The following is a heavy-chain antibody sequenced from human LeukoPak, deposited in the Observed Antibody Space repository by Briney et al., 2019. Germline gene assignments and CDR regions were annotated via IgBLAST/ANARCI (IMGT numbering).Heavy chain of an antibody. CDR2: IIPIFGTA. CDR3: AREDCSGGSCYSLSLTPVFHVFDI. V-gene: IGHV1-69*13. Sequence: SVKVSCKASGGTFSSYAISWGRQAPGQGLEWMGGIIPIFGTANYAQKFQGRVTITADESTSTAYMELRSLRSDDTAVYYCAREDCSGGSCYSLSLTPVFHVFDIWGQGTMVTVSS. J-gene: IGHJ3*02. CDR1: GGTFSSYA. D-gene: IGHD2-15*01.